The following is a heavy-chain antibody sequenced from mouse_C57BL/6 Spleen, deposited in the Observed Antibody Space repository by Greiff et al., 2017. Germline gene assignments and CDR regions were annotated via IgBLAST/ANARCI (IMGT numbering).Heavy chain of an antibody. CDR1: GYTFTGYC. V-gene: IGHV1-9*01. D-gene: IGHD1-1*01. CDR3: ALIHITTVRNFDV. CDR2: ILPGSGST. Sequence: QVQLKESGAELMKPGASVKLSCKATGYTFTGYCIEWVKQRPGNGLEWIGDILPGSGSTNYNEKFKGKATFTADTSSNTAYMQLSSLTTEDSAIYYCALIHITTVRNFDVWGTGTTGTVAS. J-gene: IGHJ1*03.